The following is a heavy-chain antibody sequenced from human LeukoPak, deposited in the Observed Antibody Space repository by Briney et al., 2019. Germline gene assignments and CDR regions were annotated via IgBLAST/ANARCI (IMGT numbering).Heavy chain of an antibody. Sequence: GGSLRLSCVGSGSTFSNYWVHWVRQPPGKGLVWVSRITVEGTGADYADSVRGRFTISRDNAKNTLYLQMNSLTAEDTAIYYCVRSMGGSDDLWGQGTLVSVSS. D-gene: IGHD6-19*01. CDR3: VRSMGGSDDL. CDR1: GSTFSNYW. J-gene: IGHJ5*02. V-gene: IGHV3-74*01. CDR2: ITVEGTGA.